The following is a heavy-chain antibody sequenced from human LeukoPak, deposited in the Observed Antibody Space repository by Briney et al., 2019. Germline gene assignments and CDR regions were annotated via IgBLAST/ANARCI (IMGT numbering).Heavy chain of an antibody. CDR1: GGSIISSSYY. Sequence: PSETLSLTCTVSGGSIISSSYYWGWVRQPPGKGLEWIGSIYYSGSTYYNPSLKSRVTISVDTSKNQFSLKLSSVTAADTAVYYCARVDLKTEDFDYWGQGTLVTVSS. CDR2: IYYSGST. CDR3: ARVDLKTEDFDY. V-gene: IGHV4-39*07. J-gene: IGHJ4*02.